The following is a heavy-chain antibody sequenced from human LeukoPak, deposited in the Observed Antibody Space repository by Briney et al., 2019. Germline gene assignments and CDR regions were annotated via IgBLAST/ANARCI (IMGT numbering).Heavy chain of an antibody. J-gene: IGHJ4*02. V-gene: IGHV4-59*01. CDR3: ARKVPDGLIDY. Sequence: SETLSLTCTVSGGSITYYYWGWIRQSPGKGLEWIGYIHYSGTTNYNPSLRSRVTISVDTSKDQLSLKLSSVTAADTAVYFCARKVPDGLIDYWGQGTLVTVSS. CDR1: GGSITYYY. D-gene: IGHD2-2*01. CDR2: IHYSGTT.